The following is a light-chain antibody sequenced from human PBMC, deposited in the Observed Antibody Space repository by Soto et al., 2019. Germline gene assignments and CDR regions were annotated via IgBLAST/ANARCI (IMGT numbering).Light chain of an antibody. CDR1: QSISSY. Sequence: DIQMTQSPSSLSASLGDRVTITCRASQSISSYLNWYQQKPGNSPKVLLYGASILQTGVPSRFSGSGSGTEFTLTIRSLQPEDSATYYCQQSYSTPWAFGQGTKVDIX. CDR2: GAS. CDR3: QQSYSTPWA. J-gene: IGKJ1*01. V-gene: IGKV1-39*01.